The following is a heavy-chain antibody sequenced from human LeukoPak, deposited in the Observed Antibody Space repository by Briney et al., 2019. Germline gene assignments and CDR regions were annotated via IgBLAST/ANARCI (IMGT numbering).Heavy chain of an antibody. Sequence: PSETLSLTCTVSGGSISSYYWSWIRQPPGKGLEWIGYIYYSGSTNYNPSLKSRVTISVDTSKNQFSLKLSSVTAADTAVYYCARGGPLRYFDWLFAGHFDYWGQGTLVTVSS. J-gene: IGHJ4*02. V-gene: IGHV4-59*12. CDR3: ARGGPLRYFDWLFAGHFDY. D-gene: IGHD3-9*01. CDR2: IYYSGST. CDR1: GGSISSYY.